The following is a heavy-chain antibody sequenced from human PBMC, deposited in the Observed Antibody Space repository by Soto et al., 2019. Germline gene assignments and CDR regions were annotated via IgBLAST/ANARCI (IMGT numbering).Heavy chain of an antibody. D-gene: IGHD3-3*01. V-gene: IGHV4-59*01. J-gene: IGHJ6*02. CDR1: GGSISSYY. Sequence: PSETLSLTCTVSGGSISSYYWSWIRQPPGTGLEWIGYIYYSGSTNYNPSLKSRVTISVDTSKNQFSLKLSSVTAADTAVYYCAGFIFRDYDFWSGYSDMDVWGQGTTVTVSS. CDR3: AGFIFRDYDFWSGYSDMDV. CDR2: IYYSGST.